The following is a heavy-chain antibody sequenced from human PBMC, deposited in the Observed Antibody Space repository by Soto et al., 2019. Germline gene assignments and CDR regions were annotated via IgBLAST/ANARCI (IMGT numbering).Heavy chain of an antibody. CDR2: IYYSGST. CDR3: ARVPPRTIFGVVNYYYYGMDV. V-gene: IGHV4-31*03. D-gene: IGHD3-3*01. Sequence: SETLSLTCTVSGGSISSGGYYWSWIRQHPGKGLEWIGYIYYSGSTYYNPSLKSRVTISVDTSKNQFSLKLSSVTAADTAVYYCARVPPRTIFGVVNYYYYGMDVWGQGTTVTVSS. CDR1: GGSISSGGYY. J-gene: IGHJ6*02.